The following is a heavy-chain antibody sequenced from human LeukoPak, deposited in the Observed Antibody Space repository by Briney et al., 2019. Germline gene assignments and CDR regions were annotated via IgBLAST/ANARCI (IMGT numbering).Heavy chain of an antibody. CDR2: INHSGST. Sequence: SETLSLTCAVYGGSFSGYYWSWIRQPPGKGLEWIGEINHSGSTNCNPSLKSRVTISVDTSKNQFSLKLSSVTAADTAVYYCARDSSPDYGGNSGPYYGMDVWGQGTTVTVSS. CDR3: ARDSSPDYGGNSGPYYGMDV. CDR1: GGSFSGYY. J-gene: IGHJ6*02. V-gene: IGHV4-34*01. D-gene: IGHD4-23*01.